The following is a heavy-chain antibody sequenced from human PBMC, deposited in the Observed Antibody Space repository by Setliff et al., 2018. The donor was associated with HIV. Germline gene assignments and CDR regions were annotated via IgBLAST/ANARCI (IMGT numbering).Heavy chain of an antibody. Sequence: GASVKVSCKASGYNFSSNGFSWVRQAPGQGLEWMGWIIPILGIANYAQKFQGRVTITTDESTSTAYMELSSLRSEDTAVYYCATLLLDSRGYYRYFQHWGQGTLVTVSS. V-gene: IGHV1-69*10. D-gene: IGHD3-22*01. J-gene: IGHJ1*01. CDR3: ATLLLDSRGYYRYFQH. CDR2: IIPILGIA. CDR1: GYNFSSNG.